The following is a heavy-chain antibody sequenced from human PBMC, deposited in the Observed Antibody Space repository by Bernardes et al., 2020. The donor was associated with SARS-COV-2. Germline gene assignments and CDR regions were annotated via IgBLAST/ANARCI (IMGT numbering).Heavy chain of an antibody. D-gene: IGHD7-27*01. CDR2: IGISDGDK. CDR3: ATDPNWGSAY. CDR1: GFTVSAYT. J-gene: IGHJ4*02. Sequence: GGSLRLSCAASGFTVSAYTLIWVRQAPGKGLDWVSIIGISDGDKHYADSVKGRFTISRDNSKNTLYLQMNNLRADDTAVYYCATDPNWGSAYWGQGTLVTVSS. V-gene: IGHV3-23*01.